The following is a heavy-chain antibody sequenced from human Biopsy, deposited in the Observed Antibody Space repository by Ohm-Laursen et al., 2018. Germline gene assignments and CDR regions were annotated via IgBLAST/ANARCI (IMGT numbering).Heavy chain of an antibody. D-gene: IGHD2-15*01. CDR3: ARMDCSGGSCHYYSYGMDV. J-gene: IGHJ6*02. CDR1: GVSITAYY. CDR2: IHHSGST. Sequence: SETLSLTCTVSGVSITAYYWSWIRQPPGKGLECIGNIHHSGSTNYNPSLKSRLTISVDTSTNQFSLKLSSVTAADTAVYYCARMDCSGGSCHYYSYGMDVWGQGTTVTVSS. V-gene: IGHV4-4*09.